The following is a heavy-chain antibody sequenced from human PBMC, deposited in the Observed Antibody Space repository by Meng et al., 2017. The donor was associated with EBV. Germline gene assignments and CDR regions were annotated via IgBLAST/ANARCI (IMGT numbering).Heavy chain of an antibody. J-gene: IGHJ5*02. D-gene: IGHD5-12*01. CDR2: ISAYNGNT. CDR3: ARETSGYDFNWFDP. Sequence: QVQVVHYGAEVKKPGASVKVSCKASGYTFTSYGISWVRQAPGQGLEWMGWISAYNGNTNYAQKLQGRVTMTTDTSTSTAYMELRSLRSDDTAVYYCARETSGYDFNWFDPWGQGTLVTVSS. V-gene: IGHV1-18*01. CDR1: GYTFTSYG.